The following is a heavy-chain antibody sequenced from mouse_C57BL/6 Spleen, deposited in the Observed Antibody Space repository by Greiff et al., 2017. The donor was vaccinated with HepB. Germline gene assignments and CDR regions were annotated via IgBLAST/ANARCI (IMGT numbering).Heavy chain of an antibody. J-gene: IGHJ3*01. CDR1: GFTFSSYA. CDR3: ARDGYYPFWFAY. Sequence: EVKLEESGGGLVKPGGSLKLSCAASGFTFSSYAMSWVRQTPEKRLEWVATISDGGSYTYYPDNVKGRFTISRDNAKNNLYLQMSHLKSEDTAMYYCARDGYYPFWFAYWGQGTLVTVSA. D-gene: IGHD2-3*01. V-gene: IGHV5-4*01. CDR2: ISDGGSYT.